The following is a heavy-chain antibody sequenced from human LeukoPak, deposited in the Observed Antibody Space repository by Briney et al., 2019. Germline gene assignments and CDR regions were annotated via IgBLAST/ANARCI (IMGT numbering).Heavy chain of an antibody. CDR1: GGSISSYN. V-gene: IGHV4-4*07. J-gene: IGHJ4*02. D-gene: IGHD2-15*01. Sequence: PSETLSLTCTVSGGSISSYNWSWIRQPAGKGLEWIGRIYSSGSTNYNPSLKSRVTMSVDTSKNQFSLKLSSVTAADTAVYYCARTRLYCSGGSCYSHFDYWGQGILVTVSS. CDR2: IYSSGST. CDR3: ARTRLYCSGGSCYSHFDY.